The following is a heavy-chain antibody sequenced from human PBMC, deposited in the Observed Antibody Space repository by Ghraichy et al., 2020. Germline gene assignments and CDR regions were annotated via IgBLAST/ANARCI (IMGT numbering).Heavy chain of an antibody. CDR2: IYYSGST. D-gene: IGHD2-2*01. J-gene: IGHJ3*02. Sequence: ESLNISCTVSGGSISSSSYYWGWIRQPPGKGLEWIGSIYYSGSTYYNPSLKSRVTISVDTSKNQFSLKLSSVTAADTAVYYCARGVPAALSDAFDIWGQGTMVTVSS. CDR1: GGSISSSSYY. CDR3: ARGVPAALSDAFDI. V-gene: IGHV4-39*01.